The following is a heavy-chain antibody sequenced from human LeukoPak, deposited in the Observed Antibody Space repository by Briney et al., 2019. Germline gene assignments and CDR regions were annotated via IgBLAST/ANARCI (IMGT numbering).Heavy chain of an antibody. J-gene: IGHJ6*02. V-gene: IGHV3-30-3*01. D-gene: IGHD2-15*01. Sequence: GGSLRLSCAASGFTFSSYAMHWVRQAPGKGLEWVAVISYDGSNKYYADSVKGRFTISRDNSKNTLYLQMNSLRAEDTAMYYCARPEVVVAATSSMYYYGMDVWGQGTTVTVSS. CDR2: ISYDGSNK. CDR3: ARPEVVVAATSSMYYYGMDV. CDR1: GFTFSSYA.